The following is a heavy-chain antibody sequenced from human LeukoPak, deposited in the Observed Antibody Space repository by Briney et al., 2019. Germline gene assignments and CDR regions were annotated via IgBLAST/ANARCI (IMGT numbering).Heavy chain of an antibody. D-gene: IGHD3-3*01. J-gene: IGHJ5*02. CDR2: INPNIGGT. Sequence: ASVRVCCKAAGYIFTGYYMHWVRQAAGQGREWMGWINPNIGGTNYPQKYQARVTMTRDTSISTAYMELSRQRSDDTAMYYCARNYDFWSGYESNRFDPWGEGTLVTVSS. CDR1: GYIFTGYY. V-gene: IGHV1-2*02. CDR3: ARNYDFWSGYESNRFDP.